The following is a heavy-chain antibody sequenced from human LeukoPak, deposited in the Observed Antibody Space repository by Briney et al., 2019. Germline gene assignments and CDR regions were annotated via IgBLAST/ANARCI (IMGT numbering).Heavy chain of an antibody. Sequence: GGSLRLSCVVSGFTLSSYSMSWVRQAPGKGLEWVAFIRYDGKNKYYADSVKGRFTISRDNSKNTLYLQMNSLRPEDTAVYYCAKGGKYDILTGYPRSRLLGDYWGQGTLVTVSS. CDR3: AKGGKYDILTGYPRSRLLGDY. J-gene: IGHJ4*02. V-gene: IGHV3-30*02. D-gene: IGHD3-9*01. CDR2: IRYDGKNK. CDR1: GFTLSSYS.